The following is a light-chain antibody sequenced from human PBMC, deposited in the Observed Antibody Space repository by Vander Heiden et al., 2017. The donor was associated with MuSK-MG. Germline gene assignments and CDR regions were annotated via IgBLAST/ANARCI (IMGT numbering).Light chain of an antibody. Sequence: QSVLTQPRSVSAAPGQKVTISCSGSSSNIGNNYVSWYQQLPGTAPKLLIYENNKRPSGIPDRFSGSKSGTSATLGITGLQTGDEADYYCGTWDSSLSAGVFGGGTKLTVL. CDR3: GTWDSSLSAGV. V-gene: IGLV1-51*02. J-gene: IGLJ2*01. CDR2: ENN. CDR1: SSNIGNNY.